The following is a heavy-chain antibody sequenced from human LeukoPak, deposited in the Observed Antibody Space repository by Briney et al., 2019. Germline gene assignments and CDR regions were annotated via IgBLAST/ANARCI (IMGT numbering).Heavy chain of an antibody. Sequence: ASVKVSCKASGYTFTGYYMHWVRQAPGQGLEWMGWINPNSGGTNYAQKFQGRVTMTRDTSISTAYMELSRLRSDDTAVYYCARVGAIRACSGGSCYTSWGQGTLVTVAS. CDR3: ARVGAIRACSGGSCYTS. CDR2: INPNSGGT. D-gene: IGHD2-15*01. J-gene: IGHJ5*02. V-gene: IGHV1-2*02. CDR1: GYTFTGYY.